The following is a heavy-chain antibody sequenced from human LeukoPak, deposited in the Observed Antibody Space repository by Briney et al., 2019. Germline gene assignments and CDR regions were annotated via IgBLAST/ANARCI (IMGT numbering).Heavy chain of an antibody. CDR2: ISYDGSNK. Sequence: PGGSLRLSCAASGFTFSSYSMNWVRQAPGKGLEWVAVISYDGSNKYYADSVKGRFTISRDNSKNTLYLQMNSLRAEDTAVYYCAREGLAAAGTDWGQGTLVTVSS. CDR3: AREGLAAAGTD. V-gene: IGHV3-30*03. CDR1: GFTFSSYS. D-gene: IGHD6-13*01. J-gene: IGHJ4*02.